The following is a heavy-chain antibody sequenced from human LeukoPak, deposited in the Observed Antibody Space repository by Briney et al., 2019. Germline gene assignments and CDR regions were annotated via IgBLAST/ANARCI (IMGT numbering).Heavy chain of an antibody. CDR3: ARDGGFGGPGGDNWFDS. CDR2: IYSDGGT. V-gene: IGHV3-66*02. J-gene: IGHJ5*01. CDR1: GFTASAKY. D-gene: IGHD3-16*01. Sequence: PGGSLRLSCAASGFTASAKYMSWVRQGPGKGLDWISSIYSDGGTNYADSVKGRFTISRDNSKNTLYLQMNSLRPEDTAVYYCARDGGFGGPGGDNWFDSWGQGALVTVSS.